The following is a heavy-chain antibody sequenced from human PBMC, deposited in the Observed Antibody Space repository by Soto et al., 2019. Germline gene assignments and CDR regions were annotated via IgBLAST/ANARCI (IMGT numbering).Heavy chain of an antibody. V-gene: IGHV3-30*18. CDR2: ISYDGSNK. J-gene: IGHJ4*02. Sequence: GGSLRLSCAASGFTFISYGMHWVRQAPGKGLEWVAVISYDGSNKYYADSVKGRFTISRDNSKNTLYLQMNSLRAEDTAVYYCAKPDRIAVAGIYFDYWGQGTLVTVSS. CDR3: AKPDRIAVAGIYFDY. D-gene: IGHD6-19*01. CDR1: GFTFISYG.